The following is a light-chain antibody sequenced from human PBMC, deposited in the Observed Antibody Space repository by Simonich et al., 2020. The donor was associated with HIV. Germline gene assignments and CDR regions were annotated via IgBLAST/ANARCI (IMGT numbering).Light chain of an antibody. V-gene: IGKV1-5*03. Sequence: DIPMTQSPSTLSASVGDRVTITCRASQSISTRLAWYPQKPVKAPKLLIYKASSLEGGVPSRFSGSGSGTEFTLTINSLQPDDFATYYCQQYHSYSRTFGQGTKLEIK. CDR1: QSISTR. CDR2: KAS. CDR3: QQYHSYSRT. J-gene: IGKJ2*02.